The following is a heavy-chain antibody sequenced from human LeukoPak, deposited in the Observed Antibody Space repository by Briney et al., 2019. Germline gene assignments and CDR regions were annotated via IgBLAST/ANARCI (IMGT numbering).Heavy chain of an antibody. CDR3: ARASHYGGNWYYFDY. CDR1: GFTFSSYS. V-gene: IGHV3-48*04. D-gene: IGHD4-23*01. Sequence: GGSLRLSCAASGFTFSSYSMNWVRQAPGKGLEWVSYISSSSSTIYYADSVKGRFTISRDNAKNSLYLQMNSLRAEDTAVYYCARASHYGGNWYYFDYWGQGTLVTVSS. J-gene: IGHJ4*02. CDR2: ISSSSSTI.